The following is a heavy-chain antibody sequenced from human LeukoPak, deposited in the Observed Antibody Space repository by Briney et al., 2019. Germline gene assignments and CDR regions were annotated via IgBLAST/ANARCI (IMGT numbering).Heavy chain of an antibody. CDR2: IYSSGST. D-gene: IGHD6-13*01. CDR3: ARHRSAAGLLYYFDY. CDR1: GGSSSSSSYY. Sequence: SETLSLTCTVSGGSSSSSSYYWAWIRQPPGKGLECIGTIYSSGSTYYNPSLNSRVTISVDTSKNQFSLNLTSVTAADTAVYYCARHRSAAGLLYYFDYWGQGTLVTVSS. V-gene: IGHV4-39*01. J-gene: IGHJ4*02.